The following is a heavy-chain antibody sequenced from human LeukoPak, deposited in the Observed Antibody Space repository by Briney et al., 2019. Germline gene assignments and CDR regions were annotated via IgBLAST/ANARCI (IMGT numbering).Heavy chain of an antibody. CDR1: GGSISSSSYY. Sequence: PSETLSLTCTVSGGSISSSSYYWGWIRQPPGKGLEGIGSIYYSGSTYYNPSLKSRVTISVDTSKNQFSLKLSSVTAADTAVYYCAREQPGDGSSWHDAFDIWGQGTMVTVSS. D-gene: IGHD6-13*01. CDR2: IYYSGST. V-gene: IGHV4-39*07. J-gene: IGHJ3*02. CDR3: AREQPGDGSSWHDAFDI.